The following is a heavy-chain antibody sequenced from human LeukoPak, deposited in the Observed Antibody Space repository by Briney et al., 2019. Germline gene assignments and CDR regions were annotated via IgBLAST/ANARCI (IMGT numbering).Heavy chain of an antibody. V-gene: IGHV4-39*01. J-gene: IGHJ6*03. D-gene: IGHD3-10*01. Sequence: PSETLSLTCTVSGGSISSSSYYWGWIRQPPRKGLEWIGSIYYSGSTYYNPSLKSRVTISVDTSKNQFSLNLSSVTAADPAVYYCATVRRGFGESSKYYSYYYMDVWGKGTTVTISS. CDR1: GGSISSSSYY. CDR3: ATVRRGFGESSKYYSYYYMDV. CDR2: IYYSGST.